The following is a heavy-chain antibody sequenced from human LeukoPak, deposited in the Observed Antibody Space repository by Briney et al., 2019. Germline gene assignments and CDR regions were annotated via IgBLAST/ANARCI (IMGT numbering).Heavy chain of an antibody. CDR1: GGSISSGNYY. V-gene: IGHV4-30-4*08. D-gene: IGHD3-22*01. CDR2: IYYSGTT. J-gene: IGHJ4*02. CDR3: ARASGRIVVGY. Sequence: SETLSLTCTDSGGSISSGNYYWIWIRQPPGKGLEWIGYIYYSGTTYFNPSLKSRVTISVDTSQNQFSLKLSSVTAADTAVYYCARASGRIVVGYWGQGILVTVSS.